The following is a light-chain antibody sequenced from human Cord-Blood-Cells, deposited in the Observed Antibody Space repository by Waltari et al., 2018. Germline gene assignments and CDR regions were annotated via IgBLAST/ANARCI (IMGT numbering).Light chain of an antibody. V-gene: IGKV1-39*01. CDR2: AAS. J-gene: IGKJ4*01. CDR1: QSISSY. Sequence: DIQMTQSPSSLSASVGDRVTITCRASQSISSYLNWYQQKPGKAPKLLIYAASSLQSGVPSMFSGSGSGTDFTLTISSLQPEDFATYYCQQSYSTPLTFGGGTKVEI. CDR3: QQSYSTPLT.